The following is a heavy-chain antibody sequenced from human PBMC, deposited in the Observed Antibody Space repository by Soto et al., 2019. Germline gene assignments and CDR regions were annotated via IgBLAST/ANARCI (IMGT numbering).Heavy chain of an antibody. V-gene: IGHV1-24*01. CDR3: ATDNGPVAGNAYDY. CDR1: GYTLTELS. Sequence: ASVKVSCKVSGYTLTELSMHWVRQAPGKGLEWMGGFDPEDGETIYAQKFQGRVTMTEDTSTDTAYMELSSLRSEDTAVYYCATDNGPVAGNAYDYWGQGTLVTVSS. CDR2: FDPEDGET. D-gene: IGHD6-19*01. J-gene: IGHJ4*02.